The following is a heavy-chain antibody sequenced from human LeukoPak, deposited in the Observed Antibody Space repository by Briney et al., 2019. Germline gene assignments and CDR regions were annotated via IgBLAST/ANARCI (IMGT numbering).Heavy chain of an antibody. CDR3: ARAPPRFDSSGYYPDY. D-gene: IGHD3-22*01. J-gene: IGHJ4*02. CDR1: GFTFSFYG. CDR2: ISFDGSNK. Sequence: GRSLRLSCAASGFTFSFYGMHWVRQAPGKGLEWVAVISFDGSNKYYPDSVKGRFTISRDNSKNTLYLQMNSLRTEDTAVYYCARAPPRFDSSGYYPDYWGQGTLVTVSS. V-gene: IGHV3-30*03.